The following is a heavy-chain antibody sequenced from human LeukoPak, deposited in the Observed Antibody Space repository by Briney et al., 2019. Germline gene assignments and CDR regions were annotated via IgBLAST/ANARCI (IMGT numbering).Heavy chain of an antibody. CDR1: GFTFSSYA. V-gene: IGHV3-30*04. J-gene: IGHJ4*02. D-gene: IGHD2-2*01. Sequence: GGSLRLSCAASGFTFSSYAMHWVRQAPGKGLEWVAVISYDGSNKYYADSVKGRFTISRDNSKNTLYLQMNSLGAEDTAVYYCARSRRYCSSTSCPLFAYWGQGTLVTVSS. CDR3: ARSRRYCSSTSCPLFAY. CDR2: ISYDGSNK.